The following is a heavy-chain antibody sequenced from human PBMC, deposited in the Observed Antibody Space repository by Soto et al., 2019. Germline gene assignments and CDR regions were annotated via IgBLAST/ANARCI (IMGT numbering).Heavy chain of an antibody. D-gene: IGHD2-2*01. CDR3: ARENQLRGVYLFYNGVDA. J-gene: IGHJ6*02. Sequence: ASVKVSCKASGYTFTSYAIHWVRQAPGQGLEWMGWINPDSGNTDYAQKFQGRVTITRNTSASTAYMELSSLRSEDTAVFYCARENQLRGVYLFYNGVDAGGQGTTFSV. V-gene: IGHV1-3*01. CDR1: GYTFTSYA. CDR2: INPDSGNT.